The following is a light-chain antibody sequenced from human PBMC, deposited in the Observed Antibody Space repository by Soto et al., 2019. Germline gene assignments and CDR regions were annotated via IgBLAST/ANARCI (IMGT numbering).Light chain of an antibody. CDR3: QKYNSAPLT. J-gene: IGKJ4*01. CDR2: AAS. CDR1: LPISNY. V-gene: IGKV1-27*01. Sequence: TQSPSSLSASLRDRVTITCRASLPISNYLSWYQQKPGKIPNLLIYAASTLQAGVPSRFSGSGSGTDFTFTISSLQPEDFAFYYCQKYNSAPLTFCGGPKVDIK.